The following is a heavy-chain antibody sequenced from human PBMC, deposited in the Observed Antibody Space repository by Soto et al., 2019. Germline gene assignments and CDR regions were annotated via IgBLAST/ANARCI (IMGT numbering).Heavy chain of an antibody. CDR3: ARGVGYCSGGSCYFDY. CDR2: IKQDGSEK. V-gene: IGHV3-7*01. D-gene: IGHD2-15*01. J-gene: IGHJ4*02. Sequence: SGGSLRLSCAASGFTFSSYWMSWVRQAPGKGLEWVANIKQDGSEKYYVDSVKGRFTISRDNAKNSLYLQMNSLRAEDTAVYYCARGVGYCSGGSCYFDYWGQGTLVTVSS. CDR1: GFTFSSYW.